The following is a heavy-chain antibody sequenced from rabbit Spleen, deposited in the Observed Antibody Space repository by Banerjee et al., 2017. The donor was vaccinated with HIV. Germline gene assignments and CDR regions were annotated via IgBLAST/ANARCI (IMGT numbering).Heavy chain of an antibody. CDR3: VRDLSSGWGGVYYFNL. J-gene: IGHJ4*01. CDR2: IYAGKGTT. CDR1: GFDFSRYY. D-gene: IGHD4-1*01. Sequence: QLVESGGGLVQPGGSLKLSCRASGFDFSRYYMSWVRQAPGKGLEWIGIIYAGKGTTDYASWVNGRFTISSDNAQNTRYLQLNSLTAADTATYFCVRDLSSGWGGVYYFNLWGPGTLVTVS. V-gene: IGHV1S7*01.